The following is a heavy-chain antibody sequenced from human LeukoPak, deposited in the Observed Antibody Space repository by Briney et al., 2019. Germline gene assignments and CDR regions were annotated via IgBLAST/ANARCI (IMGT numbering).Heavy chain of an antibody. Sequence: SVTVSCKASGGTFSSYAINWVRQAPGQGLEWMGGITPIFGTPNYAQKFQGRLKITADASTSTAYMELSSLTSKDTAFYYCARDAAIYGNSGYYYIYWGEGTLVTVSS. CDR1: GGTFSSYA. CDR2: ITPIFGTP. CDR3: ARDAAIYGNSGYYYIY. V-gene: IGHV1-69*13. J-gene: IGHJ4*02. D-gene: IGHD3-22*01.